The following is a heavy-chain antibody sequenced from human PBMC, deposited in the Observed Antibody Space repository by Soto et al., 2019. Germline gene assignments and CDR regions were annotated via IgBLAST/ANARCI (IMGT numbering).Heavy chain of an antibody. D-gene: IGHD3-22*01. J-gene: IGHJ3*02. V-gene: IGHV3-23*01. CDR1: GFMFNNYA. CDR2: ISGNGSAT. Sequence: GGSLRLSCEASGFMFNNYAMNWVRQAPGKGLEWVSSISGNGSATYYTDSVKGRFTISRDSSKKTLYLQMNSLGADDTAVYYCAKDLAPTYKYDSRDAFDIWGQEXMVTVSS. CDR3: AKDLAPTYKYDSRDAFDI.